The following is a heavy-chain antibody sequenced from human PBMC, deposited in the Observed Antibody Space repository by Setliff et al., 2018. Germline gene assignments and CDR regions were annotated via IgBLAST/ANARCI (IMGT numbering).Heavy chain of an antibody. CDR2: ISGSGGST. CDR1: GFTFSSYA. D-gene: IGHD1-1*01. CDR3: ATRLGDF. Sequence: GGSLRLSCAASGFTFSSYAMSWVRQAPGKGLEWVSAISGSGGSTYYADSVKGRFTISRDNAKNSLDLQMDSLKTEDTAVYFCATRLGDFWGQGTLVTVSS. J-gene: IGHJ4*02. V-gene: IGHV3-23*01.